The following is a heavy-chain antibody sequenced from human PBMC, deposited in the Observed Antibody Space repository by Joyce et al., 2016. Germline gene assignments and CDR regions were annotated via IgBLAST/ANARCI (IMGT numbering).Heavy chain of an antibody. V-gene: IGHV4-34*01. D-gene: IGHD6-19*01. CDR3: ARSQWLAPLMY. J-gene: IGHJ4*02. Sequence: QVQLQQWGAGLLKPSETLSLTCAVSGGPFRGFFWTWVRQPPGKGLEWIGEINNSGVTNYNPSLKTRVTFSVDTSKNQFSLKLTSLSAADTAVYYCARSQWLAPLMYWGQGTPVTVSS. CDR1: GGPFRGFF. CDR2: INNSGVT.